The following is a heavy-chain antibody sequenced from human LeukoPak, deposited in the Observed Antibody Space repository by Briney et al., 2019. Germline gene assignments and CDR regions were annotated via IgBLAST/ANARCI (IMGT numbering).Heavy chain of an antibody. CDR2: VYTSGST. CDR1: GGSISSYY. V-gene: IGHV4-4*07. Sequence: SETLSLTCTVSGGSISSYYWSWIRQPAGKGLEWIGRVYTSGSTNYNPSLKSRVTMSVDTSKNQFSLKLSSVTAADTAVYYCARPYCGGDCYSVYFQHWGQGTLVTVSS. CDR3: ARPYCGGDCYSVYFQH. J-gene: IGHJ1*01. D-gene: IGHD2-21*02.